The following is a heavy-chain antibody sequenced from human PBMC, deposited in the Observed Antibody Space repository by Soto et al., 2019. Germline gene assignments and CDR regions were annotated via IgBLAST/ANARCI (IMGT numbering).Heavy chain of an antibody. CDR3: ARGGRSSSWYTFLNYYYMDV. V-gene: IGHV1-8*01. D-gene: IGHD6-13*01. CDR2: MNPNSGNT. J-gene: IGHJ6*03. Sequence: ASVKVSCKASGYTFTSYDINWVRQATGQGLEWMGWMNPNSGNTGYAQKFQGRVTMTRNTSISTAYMELSSLRSEDTAVYYCARGGRSSSWYTFLNYYYMDVWGKGTTVTVSS. CDR1: GYTFTSYD.